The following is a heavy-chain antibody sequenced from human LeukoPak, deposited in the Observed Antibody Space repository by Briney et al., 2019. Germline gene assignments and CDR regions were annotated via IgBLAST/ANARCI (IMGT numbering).Heavy chain of an antibody. Sequence: GGSLRLSCSASGFTFSTYTMNWVRQAPGKGLEWVSYISSGSSTIYYADSVKGRFTISRDNAKNSLYLQMNSLRAEDTAVYYCARDGPVGGSGNYCYYMDVWGKGTTVTVSS. CDR3: ARDGPVGGSGNYCYYMDV. CDR2: ISSGSSTI. D-gene: IGHD3-10*01. CDR1: GFTFSTYT. V-gene: IGHV3-48*01. J-gene: IGHJ6*03.